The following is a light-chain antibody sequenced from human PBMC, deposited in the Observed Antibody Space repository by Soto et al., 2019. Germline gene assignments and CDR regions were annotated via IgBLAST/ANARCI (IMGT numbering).Light chain of an antibody. J-gene: IGKJ1*01. CDR3: QQYFTSPWT. Sequence: DIVMTQSPDSLAVSLGERATFNCKSSQSILDRSKNKYYLAWYQQKSGQLPKLLIYWASLRESGVPDRFTGSGSGTDFTLTISSLQAEDVAVYYCQQYFTSPWTFGQGTKAEI. CDR2: WAS. CDR1: QSILDRSKNKYY. V-gene: IGKV4-1*01.